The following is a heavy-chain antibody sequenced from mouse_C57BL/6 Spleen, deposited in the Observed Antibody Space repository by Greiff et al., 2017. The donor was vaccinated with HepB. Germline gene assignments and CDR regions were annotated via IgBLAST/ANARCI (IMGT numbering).Heavy chain of an antibody. CDR2: INPSNGGT. Sequence: QVQLQQPGTELVKPGASVKLSCKASGYTFTSYWMHWVKQRPGQGLEWIGNINPSNGGTNYNEKFKSKATLTVDKTSSTAYMQLSSLTSEDSAVYYCARGDYYKAYYFDYWGQGTTLTVSS. J-gene: IGHJ2*01. CDR3: ARGDYYKAYYFDY. V-gene: IGHV1-53*01. CDR1: GYTFTSYW. D-gene: IGHD1-1*01.